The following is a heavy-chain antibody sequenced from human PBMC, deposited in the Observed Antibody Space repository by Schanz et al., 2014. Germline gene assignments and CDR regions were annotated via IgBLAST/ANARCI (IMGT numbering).Heavy chain of an antibody. J-gene: IGHJ4*02. CDR2: IYTNGST. V-gene: IGHV4-4*07. CDR3: ARDRRLQRQSGWDY. Sequence: QVQLQESGPALVKPSETLSLTCTVSGGSISSEYWSWIRQPAGKGLEWIGRIYTNGSTKYNPSLKSGVTRSVDTSKNQFSLRLSSVTAADTAVYYCARDRRLQRQSGWDYWGQGTLVTVSS. D-gene: IGHD3-10*01. CDR1: GGSISSEY.